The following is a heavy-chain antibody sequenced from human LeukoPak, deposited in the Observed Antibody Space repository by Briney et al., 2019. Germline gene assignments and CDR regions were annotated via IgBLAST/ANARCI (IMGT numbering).Heavy chain of an antibody. J-gene: IGHJ4*02. V-gene: IGHV3-66*01. Sequence: GGSLTLSCAASGFTLSSNYLSWVRQAPGKGLEWVSVMYSGGSTYYADSVKGRFTISRDNSKNTLYLQMNSLRAEDTAVYYCARGYHGDSRNYYFECWGQGTLVTVSS. CDR3: ARGYHGDSRNYYFEC. CDR1: GFTLSSNY. D-gene: IGHD4-17*01. CDR2: MYSGGST.